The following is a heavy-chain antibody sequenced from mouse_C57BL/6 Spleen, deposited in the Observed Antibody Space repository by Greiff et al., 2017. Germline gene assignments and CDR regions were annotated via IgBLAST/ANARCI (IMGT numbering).Heavy chain of an antibody. Sequence: EVQVVESGGGLVKPGGSLTLSCAASGFTFSDYGMHWVRQAPEKGLEWVAYISSGSSTIYYADTVKGRFTISRDNAKNTLFLQMTSLRSEDTAMYYCARYGSNWYYFDYWGQGTTLTVSS. CDR2: ISSGSSTI. D-gene: IGHD1-2*01. CDR1: GFTFSDYG. V-gene: IGHV5-17*01. CDR3: ARYGSNWYYFDY. J-gene: IGHJ2*01.